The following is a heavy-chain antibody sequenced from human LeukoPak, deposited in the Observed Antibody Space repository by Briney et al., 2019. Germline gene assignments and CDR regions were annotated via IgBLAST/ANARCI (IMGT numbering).Heavy chain of an antibody. Sequence: PSGTLSLTCAVSGGSISSSNWWSWVRQPPGKGLEWIGEIYHNGSTNYNPSLKSRVTISVDKPKNQFSLKLSSVTAADTAVYYCARVLNGRYCSGGSCYSFKYYYYYMDVWGKGTTVTVSS. CDR2: IYHNGST. J-gene: IGHJ6*03. CDR1: GGSISSSNW. V-gene: IGHV4-4*02. D-gene: IGHD2-15*01. CDR3: ARVLNGRYCSGGSCYSFKYYYYYMDV.